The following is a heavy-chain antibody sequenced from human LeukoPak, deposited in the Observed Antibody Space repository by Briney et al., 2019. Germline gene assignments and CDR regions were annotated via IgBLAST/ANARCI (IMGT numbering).Heavy chain of an antibody. V-gene: IGHV5-51*01. J-gene: IGHJ4*02. Sequence: PGESLKISCKGSGYSFTSYWIGWVRQMPGKGLEWMGIIYPGDSDTRYSPSFQGQVTISADKSISTAYLQWSSLKASDTAMYYCARIRPERSSGRGIFDYWGQGTLVTVSS. CDR3: ARIRPERSSGRGIFDY. CDR1: GYSFTSYW. CDR2: IYPGDSDT. D-gene: IGHD3-22*01.